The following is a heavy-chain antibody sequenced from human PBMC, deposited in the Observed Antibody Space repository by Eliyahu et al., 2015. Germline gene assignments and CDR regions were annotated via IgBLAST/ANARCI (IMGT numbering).Heavy chain of an antibody. CDR1: GGTFTRYA. Sequence: QVQLVQSGAEVKKPGSSVKVSCKASGGTFTRYAISWVRQAPGQGPEWMGGITPIFGTANYAQRFQGRVTITADESTSTAYMELSSLRSEDTAVYYCARGPEEINWGAYYYFYWGQGTLVTVSS. CDR3: ARGPEEINWGAYYYFY. CDR2: ITPIFGTA. J-gene: IGHJ4*02. V-gene: IGHV1-69*01. D-gene: IGHD3-3*01.